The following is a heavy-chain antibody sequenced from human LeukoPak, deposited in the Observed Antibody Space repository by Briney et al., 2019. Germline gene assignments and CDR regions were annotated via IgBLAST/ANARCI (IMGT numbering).Heavy chain of an antibody. J-gene: IGHJ4*02. V-gene: IGHV3-23*01. CDR1: GFTFSDYA. CDR2: ISISVGST. D-gene: IGHD2-15*01. CDR3: AKGGGSYFFDY. Sequence: GGSLRLSCAASGFTFSDYAMSWGRQAPGKGLEWVSAISISVGSTYYADSVKGRFTISRDNSKNTLYVQMNSLRAEDTAVYYCAKGGGSYFFDYWGQGTLVTVAS.